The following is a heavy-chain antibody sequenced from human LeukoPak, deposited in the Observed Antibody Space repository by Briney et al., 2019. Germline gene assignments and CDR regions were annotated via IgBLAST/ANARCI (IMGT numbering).Heavy chain of an antibody. Sequence: SQTLSLTCDISGDSVSSGSGGWNWIRQSPSRGLEWLGRIYYRSQWYNDDAVSVKGRISINPDTAKNQFSLHLNSVTPDDTALYYCAREHYDFWSGSQRRGYFDYWGQGTLVTVSS. D-gene: IGHD3-3*01. CDR1: GDSVSSGSGG. V-gene: IGHV6-1*01. J-gene: IGHJ4*02. CDR2: IYYRSQWYN. CDR3: AREHYDFWSGSQRRGYFDY.